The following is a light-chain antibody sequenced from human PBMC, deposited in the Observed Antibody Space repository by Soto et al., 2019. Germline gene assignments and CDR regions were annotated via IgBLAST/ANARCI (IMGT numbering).Light chain of an antibody. Sequence: SYELTQPPSVSVAPGQTARITCGGNNIGSESVHWCQQRPGQAPVLVVYDDSDRPSGIPERFSGSNSANTATLTISRVEAGDEADYYCQVWYSSTDLYVFGSGTKVTVL. CDR3: QVWYSSTDLYV. V-gene: IGLV3-21*02. CDR2: DDS. J-gene: IGLJ1*01. CDR1: NIGSES.